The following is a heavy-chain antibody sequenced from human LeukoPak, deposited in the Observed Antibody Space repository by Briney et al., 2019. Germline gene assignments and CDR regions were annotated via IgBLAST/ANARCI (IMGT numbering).Heavy chain of an antibody. CDR3: ARAGRWLQN. CDR2: ITSDGSST. CDR1: GFTFSNFW. Sequence: GGSLRLSCAASGFTFSNFWMLWVRQAPGEGLMWVSRITSDGSSTNYADSVKGRFTISRDNAKNTLYLQMNSLRAEDTAVYYCARAGRWLQNWGQGTLVTVSS. V-gene: IGHV3-74*01. J-gene: IGHJ4*02. D-gene: IGHD5-24*01.